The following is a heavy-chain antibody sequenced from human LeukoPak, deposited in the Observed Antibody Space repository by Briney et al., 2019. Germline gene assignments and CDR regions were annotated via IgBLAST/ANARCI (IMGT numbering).Heavy chain of an antibody. CDR1: GFTFSSYG. V-gene: IGHV3-30*02. Sequence: PGGSLRLSCAASGFTFSSYGMHWVRQAPGKGLEWVAFIRYDGSNKYYADSVKGRFTTSRDNSKNTLYLQMNSLRAEDTAVYYCAKDSDIVVVVAAVLGPYWGQGTLVTVSS. CDR3: AKDSDIVVVVAAVLGPY. J-gene: IGHJ4*02. D-gene: IGHD2-15*01. CDR2: IRYDGSNK.